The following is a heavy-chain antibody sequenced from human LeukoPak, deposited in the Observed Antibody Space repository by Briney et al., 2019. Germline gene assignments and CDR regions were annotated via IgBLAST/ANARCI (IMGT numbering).Heavy chain of an antibody. V-gene: IGHV3-30*18. CDR1: GFTFSSYG. CDR2: ISYDGSNK. J-gene: IGHJ4*02. D-gene: IGHD1-26*01. Sequence: PGRSLRLSCAASGFTFSSYGMHWVRQAPGKGLEWVAVISYDGSNKYCADSVKGRFTISRDNSKNTLYLQMNSLRAEDTAVYYCAKGRRFGHSGSSFDYWGQGTLVTVSS. CDR3: AKGRRFGHSGSSFDY.